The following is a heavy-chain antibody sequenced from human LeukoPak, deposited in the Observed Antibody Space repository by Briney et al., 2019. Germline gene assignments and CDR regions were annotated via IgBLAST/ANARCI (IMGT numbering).Heavy chain of an antibody. V-gene: IGHV4-34*01. J-gene: IGHJ4*02. CDR3: ARVSYCGGDCGD. D-gene: IGHD2-21*02. Sequence: SETLSLTCAVYGGSFSGYYWSWIRQPPGKGLEWIGEINHSGSTNYNPSLKSRATISVDTSKNQFSLKLSSMTAADTAVYYCARVSYCGGDCGDWGQGTLVTVSS. CDR2: INHSGST. CDR1: GGSFSGYY.